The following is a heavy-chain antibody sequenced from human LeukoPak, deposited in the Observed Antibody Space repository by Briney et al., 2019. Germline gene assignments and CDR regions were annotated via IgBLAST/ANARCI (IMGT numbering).Heavy chain of an antibody. CDR2: INSDGSST. CDR3: ATEEMATIKGDI. D-gene: IGHD5-24*01. CDR1: GFTFSSYD. V-gene: IGHV3-74*01. J-gene: IGHJ3*02. Sequence: GGSLRLSCAASGFTFSSYDMHWVRQAPGKGLVWVSRINSDGSSTSYADSVKGRFTISRAKNTLYLQMNSLRAEDTAVYYCATEEMATIKGDIWGQGTMVTVSS.